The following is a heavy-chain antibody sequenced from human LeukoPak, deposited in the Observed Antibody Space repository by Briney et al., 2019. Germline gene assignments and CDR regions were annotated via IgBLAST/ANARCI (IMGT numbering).Heavy chain of an antibody. CDR1: GGSFSGYY. CDR3: ARRGIRDYYDSSGYYAFDI. D-gene: IGHD3-22*01. V-gene: IGHV4-59*08. J-gene: IGHJ3*02. CDR2: IYYSGST. Sequence: PSETLSLTCAVYGGSFSGYYWSWIRQPPGKGLEWIGYIYYSGSTNYNPSLKSRVTISVDTSKNQFPLKLSSVTAADTAVYYCARRGIRDYYDSSGYYAFDIWGQGTMVTVSS.